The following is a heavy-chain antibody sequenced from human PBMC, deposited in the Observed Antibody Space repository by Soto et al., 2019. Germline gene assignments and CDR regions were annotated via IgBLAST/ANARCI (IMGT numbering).Heavy chain of an antibody. J-gene: IGHJ6*03. Sequence: QVQLVQSGAEVKKPGASVKVSCKASGYTFSSYDINWVRQATGQGLEWMGWMNPNSGDTNYPQKFQGRVTFTRNASRATGYMELSSLRTEDTRVYCCARGLKLTTPLILGVNPDNFYYMDLWCEGTGVSVSS. D-gene: IGHD3-10*01. CDR1: GYTFSSYD. V-gene: IGHV1-8*01. CDR3: ARGLKLTTPLILGVNPDNFYYMDL. CDR2: MNPNSGDT.